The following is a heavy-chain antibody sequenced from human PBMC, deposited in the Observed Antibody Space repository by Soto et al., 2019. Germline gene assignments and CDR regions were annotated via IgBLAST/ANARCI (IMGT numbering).Heavy chain of an antibody. CDR3: ARDSCSGGSCYDTDAFDI. Sequence: EVQLVESGGGLVQPGGSLRLSCAASGFTFSSYSMNWVRQAPGKGLEWVSYISRSSSTIYYADSVKGRFTISRDNAKNSLYLQMNSLRDEDTAVYYCARDSCSGGSCYDTDAFDIWGQGTMVTVSS. V-gene: IGHV3-48*02. D-gene: IGHD2-15*01. CDR2: ISRSSSTI. CDR1: GFTFSSYS. J-gene: IGHJ3*02.